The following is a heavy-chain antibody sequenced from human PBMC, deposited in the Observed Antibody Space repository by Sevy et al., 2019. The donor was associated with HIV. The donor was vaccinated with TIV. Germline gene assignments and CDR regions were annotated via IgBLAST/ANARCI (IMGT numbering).Heavy chain of an antibody. CDR1: GGSISSSNW. J-gene: IGHJ4*02. Sequence: SETLSLTCAASGGSISSSNWWSWVRQPPGKGLEWIGEIYHSGSTNYNPSLKSRVTISVDKSKNQFSLKLSSVTAADTAVYYCARDPPFQIAAAGQRYYFDYWGQGTLVTVSS. CDR2: IYHSGST. V-gene: IGHV4-4*02. D-gene: IGHD6-13*01. CDR3: ARDPPFQIAAAGQRYYFDY.